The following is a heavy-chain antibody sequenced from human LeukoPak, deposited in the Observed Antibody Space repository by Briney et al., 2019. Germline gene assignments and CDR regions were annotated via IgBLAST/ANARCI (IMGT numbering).Heavy chain of an antibody. CDR2: ISSSSTYI. Sequence: GGSLRLSCAASGFTVSSKYMSWVRQAPGKGLEWVSSISSSSTYIYYADSVKGRFTISRDNAKNSLSLQMNSLRAEDTAVYYCARDEAGDLGAFDIWGQGTMVTASS. J-gene: IGHJ3*02. V-gene: IGHV3-21*01. CDR3: ARDEAGDLGAFDI. D-gene: IGHD3-16*01. CDR1: GFTVSSKY.